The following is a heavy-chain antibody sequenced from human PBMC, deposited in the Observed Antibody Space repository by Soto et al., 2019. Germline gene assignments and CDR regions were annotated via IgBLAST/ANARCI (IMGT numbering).Heavy chain of an antibody. J-gene: IGHJ4*02. D-gene: IGHD3-16*02. CDR1: GGSFSGYY. CDR3: ARQYYDYVWGSYRPAYYFDY. Sequence: SETLSLTCAVYGGSFSGYYWSWIRQPPGKGLQWIGEINHSGSTNYNPSLKSRVTISVDTSKNQFSLKLSSVTAADTAVYYCARQYYDYVWGSYRPAYYFDYWGQGTLVTVSS. V-gene: IGHV4-34*01. CDR2: INHSGST.